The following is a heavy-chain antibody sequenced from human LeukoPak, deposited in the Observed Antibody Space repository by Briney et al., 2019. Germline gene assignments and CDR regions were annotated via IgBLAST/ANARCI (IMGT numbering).Heavy chain of an antibody. D-gene: IGHD4-17*01. V-gene: IGHV1-18*04. Sequence: ASVKVSCKASGYTFTSYGISWVRQAPGQGLEWMGWISAYNGNTNYAQRLQGRVTMTTDTSTGTAYMELRSLRSDDTAVYYCARDLGVYGDPNYYFDYWGQGTLVTVSS. J-gene: IGHJ4*02. CDR3: ARDLGVYGDPNYYFDY. CDR1: GYTFTSYG. CDR2: ISAYNGNT.